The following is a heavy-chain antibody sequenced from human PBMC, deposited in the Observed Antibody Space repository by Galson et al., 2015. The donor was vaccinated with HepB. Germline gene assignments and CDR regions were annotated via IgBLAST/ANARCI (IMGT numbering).Heavy chain of an antibody. Sequence: ETLSLTCAVFGGSTSSNTYYWSWIRQPPGRGLEWIGSIYYTGTTYYNPSLKSRVTISLDTSKNHFSLKLRSVTAADTAVYYCARHVGESGSYGMDVWGQGTTDSVSS. CDR2: IYYTGTT. J-gene: IGHJ6*02. CDR3: ARHVGESGSYGMDV. V-gene: IGHV4-39*01. CDR1: GGSTSSNTYY. D-gene: IGHD2-15*01.